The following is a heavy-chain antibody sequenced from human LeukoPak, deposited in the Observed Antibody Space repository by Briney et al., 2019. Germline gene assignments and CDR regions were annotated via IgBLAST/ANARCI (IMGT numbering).Heavy chain of an antibody. J-gene: IGHJ4*02. CDR3: ARDPQWLVSSFDY. Sequence: PGGSLRLSCAASGFTFSSYGMHWVRQAPGKGLEWVAVIWYDGSNKYYADSVKGRFTISRDNSKNTLYLQMNSLRAEDTAVYYCARDPQWLVSSFDYWGQGTLVTVSS. CDR2: IWYDGSNK. D-gene: IGHD6-19*01. CDR1: GFTFSSYG. V-gene: IGHV3-33*01.